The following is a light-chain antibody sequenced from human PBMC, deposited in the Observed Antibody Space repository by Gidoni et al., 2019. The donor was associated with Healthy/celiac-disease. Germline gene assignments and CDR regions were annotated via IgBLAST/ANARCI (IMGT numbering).Light chain of an antibody. CDR1: QSISSY. J-gene: IGKJ4*01. CDR3: QQSYSTPLT. Sequence: DRVTIPCRASQSISSYLNWYQQKPGKAPKLLIYAASSLQSGVPSRFSGSGSGTDFTLTISSLQPEDFATYYCQQSYSTPLTFGGGTKVEIK. V-gene: IGKV1-39*01. CDR2: AAS.